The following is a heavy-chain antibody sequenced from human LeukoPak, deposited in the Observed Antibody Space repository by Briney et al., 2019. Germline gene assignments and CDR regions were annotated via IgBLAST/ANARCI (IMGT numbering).Heavy chain of an antibody. CDR3: ARENLYRIIDY. Sequence: TSGGSLRLSCAASGFTFSDYYMSWIRQAPGKGLEWVSYISSSSSTIYYADSVKGRFTISRDNAKNSLYLQMNSLRAENTAVYYCARENLYRIIDYWGQGTLVTVSS. CDR2: ISSSSSTI. J-gene: IGHJ4*02. CDR1: GFTFSDYY. D-gene: IGHD2/OR15-2a*01. V-gene: IGHV3-11*04.